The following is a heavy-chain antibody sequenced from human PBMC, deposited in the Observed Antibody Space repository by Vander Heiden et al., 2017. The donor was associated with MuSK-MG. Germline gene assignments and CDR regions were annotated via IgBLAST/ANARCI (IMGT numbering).Heavy chain of an antibody. CDR1: GFSYSSYS. J-gene: IGHJ4*02. CDR3: ARDKSVAGRFDY. D-gene: IGHD6-19*01. V-gene: IGHV3-21*01. CDR2: ISSSSSYI. Sequence: EVQLVEPGGGLVKPGGSLRPSCAAFGFSYSSYSMTWVRQAPGKGLEWVSSISSSSSYIYYADSVKGRFTISRDNAKNSLYLQMNSLRAEDTAVYYCARDKSVAGRFDYWGQGTLVTVSS.